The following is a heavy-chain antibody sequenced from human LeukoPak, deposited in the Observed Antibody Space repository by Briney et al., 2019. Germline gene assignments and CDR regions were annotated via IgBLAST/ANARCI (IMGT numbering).Heavy chain of an antibody. CDR3: AREMDDYGDYLRLGWFDP. Sequence: SETLSLTCTVSGGSISSGGYYWSWIRQHPGKGLEWIGYIYYSGSTYYNPSLKSRVTISVDTSKNQFSLKLSSVTAADTAVYYCAREMDDYGDYLRLGWFDPWGQGTLVTVSS. J-gene: IGHJ5*02. CDR2: IYYSGST. CDR1: GGSISSGGYY. V-gene: IGHV4-31*03. D-gene: IGHD4-17*01.